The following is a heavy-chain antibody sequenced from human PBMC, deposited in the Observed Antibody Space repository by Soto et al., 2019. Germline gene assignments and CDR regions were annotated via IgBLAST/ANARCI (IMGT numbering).Heavy chain of an antibody. V-gene: IGHV4-34*01. D-gene: IGHD3-3*01. Sequence: SETLSLTCAVYGGSFSRYYWSWIRHPPGKGLEWIGEINHSGSTNYNPSLKSRVTISVDTSKNQFSLKLSSVTAADTAVYYCARKGRMYYDFWSGYQYYYYGMDVWGQGTTVT. CDR2: INHSGST. CDR1: GGSFSRYY. CDR3: ARKGRMYYDFWSGYQYYYYGMDV. J-gene: IGHJ6*02.